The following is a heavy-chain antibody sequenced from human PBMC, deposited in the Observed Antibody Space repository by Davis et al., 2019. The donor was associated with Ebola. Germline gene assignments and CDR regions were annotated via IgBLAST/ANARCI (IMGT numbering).Heavy chain of an antibody. CDR1: GYSFSTFW. V-gene: IGHV5-51*01. J-gene: IGHJ2*01. CDR3: ARGQLFYWYFDL. CDR2: IYPGDSDT. Sequence: GSLKISCTGSGYSFSTFWIAWVRQMPGKGLEWMGIIYPGDSDTRYSPSFQGQVTISADKSITTAYLQWSSLKASDTAMYYCARGQLFYWYFDLWGRGTLVTVSS. D-gene: IGHD6-6*01.